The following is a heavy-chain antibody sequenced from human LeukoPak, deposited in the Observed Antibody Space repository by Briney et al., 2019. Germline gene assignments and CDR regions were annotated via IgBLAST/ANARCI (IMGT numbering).Heavy chain of an antibody. J-gene: IGHJ4*02. V-gene: IGHV4-34*01. CDR1: GGSFSGYY. CDR2: IYHSGST. CDR3: ARGSGPKYYDFWSGYFLYFDY. Sequence: PSETLSLTCAVYGGSFSGYYWSWIRQPPGKGLEWIGSIYHSGSTNYNPSLKSRVTISVDKSKNQFSLKLSSVTAADTAVYYCARGSGPKYYDFWSGYFLYFDYWGQGTLVTVSS. D-gene: IGHD3-3*01.